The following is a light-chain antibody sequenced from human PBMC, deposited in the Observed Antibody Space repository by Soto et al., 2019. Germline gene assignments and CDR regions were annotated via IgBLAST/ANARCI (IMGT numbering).Light chain of an antibody. CDR3: QQYGTTLRT. Sequence: EVVMTQSPGMLSVSPGERATLSCRASQSVSSNLAWYQQRPGQAPRLLIHGASTRATGVPARFSGSGSGTEFTLTISGLQSEDFAVYYCQQYGTTLRTFGQGTKVDIK. CDR2: GAS. V-gene: IGKV3-15*01. CDR1: QSVSSN. J-gene: IGKJ1*01.